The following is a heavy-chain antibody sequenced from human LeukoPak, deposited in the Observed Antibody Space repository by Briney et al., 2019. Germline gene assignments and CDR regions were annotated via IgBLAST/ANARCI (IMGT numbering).Heavy chain of an antibody. CDR1: GYTFTGYY. CDR3: ARSDGGNNRRSDY. D-gene: IGHD2-8*02. Sequence: ASVKVSCKASGYTFTGYYMHWVRQAPGQGLEWMGWINPNSGGTNYAQKFQGRVTMTRDTSISTAYIELSRLRFDDTAVYYCARSDGGNNRRSDYWGQGTLVTVSS. CDR2: INPNSGGT. V-gene: IGHV1-2*02. J-gene: IGHJ4*02.